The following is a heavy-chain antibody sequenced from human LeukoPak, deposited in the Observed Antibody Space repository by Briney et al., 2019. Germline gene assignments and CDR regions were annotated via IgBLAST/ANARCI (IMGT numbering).Heavy chain of an antibody. CDR2: IYYSGTT. V-gene: IGHV4-31*03. J-gene: IGHJ4*02. Sequence: SETLSLTCTVSGGSISSGGYYWSWIRQLPGKGLEWIGYIYYSGTTSYNPSLKSRLTISLDTSENQFSLKLSSVTAADTAVYYCARGSTGDKSNNWGQGTLVTVSS. D-gene: IGHD7-27*01. CDR1: GGSISSGGYY. CDR3: ARGSTGDKSNN.